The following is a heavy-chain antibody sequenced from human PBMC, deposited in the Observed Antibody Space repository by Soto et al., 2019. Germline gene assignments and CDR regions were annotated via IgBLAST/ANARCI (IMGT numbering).Heavy chain of an antibody. J-gene: IGHJ4*02. Sequence: PSATLYLTCTVSGGSVSSGSYYWSWIRQPPGKGLEWIGYIYYSGSTNYNPSLKSRVTISVDTSKNQFSLKLSSVTAADTAVYYCASGVAGTSYYFDYWGQGTLVTVSS. CDR3: ASGVAGTSYYFDY. CDR2: IYYSGST. D-gene: IGHD6-19*01. CDR1: GGSVSSGSYY. V-gene: IGHV4-61*01.